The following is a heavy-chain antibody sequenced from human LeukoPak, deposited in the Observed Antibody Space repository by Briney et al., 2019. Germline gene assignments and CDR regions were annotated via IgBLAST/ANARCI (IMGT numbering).Heavy chain of an antibody. Sequence: PGGSLRLSCTASGFTFGDYAMSWVRQAPGKGLEWVGFIRSKAYGGTTVYAASVKGRFTISRDDPKSIAYLQMNSLKTEDTAVYYCTGNYYGSGSYADFDYWGQGTLVTVSS. CDR1: GFTFGDYA. V-gene: IGHV3-49*04. D-gene: IGHD3-10*01. CDR2: IRSKAYGGTT. J-gene: IGHJ4*02. CDR3: TGNYYGSGSYADFDY.